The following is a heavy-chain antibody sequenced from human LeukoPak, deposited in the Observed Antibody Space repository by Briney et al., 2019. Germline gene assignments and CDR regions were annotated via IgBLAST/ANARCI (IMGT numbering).Heavy chain of an antibody. CDR1: GYTLRELS. CDR3: ATHHPERAAGPFDY. Sequence: ASVKVSCKFSGYTLRELSMHWVRQAPGKGLEWMGYFDPEDGETIYAHKFQGRVIMTEDISTDTVYMELSSLRSEDTAAYYCATHHPERAAGPFDYWGQGTLVTVSS. J-gene: IGHJ4*02. V-gene: IGHV1-24*01. CDR2: FDPEDGET. D-gene: IGHD5-24*01.